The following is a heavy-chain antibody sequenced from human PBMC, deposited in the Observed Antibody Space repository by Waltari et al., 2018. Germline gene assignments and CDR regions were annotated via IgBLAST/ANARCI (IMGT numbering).Heavy chain of an antibody. CDR1: GFTVNTNY. CDR3: ASSPTEGY. J-gene: IGHJ4*02. Sequence: EVQLAESGGGLIQPGGSLRVSCAASGFTVNTNYIIWVRQAPGKGLEWVSLIVSGCNTFYVDSVRGRFTISRDRSKKTLYLQMNSLRTEDTAVYYWASSPTEGYWGQGTLVTVSS. CDR2: IVSGCNT. V-gene: IGHV3-53*01.